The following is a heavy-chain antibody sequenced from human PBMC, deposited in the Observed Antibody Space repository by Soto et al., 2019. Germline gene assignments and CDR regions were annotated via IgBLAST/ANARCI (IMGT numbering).Heavy chain of an antibody. V-gene: IGHV3-48*03. CDR3: ARDGGDGPRVHYYYYYGMDV. D-gene: IGHD3-16*01. CDR1: GFTFSSYE. J-gene: IGHJ6*02. Sequence: LRLSCAASGFTFSSYEMNWVRQAPGKGLEWVSYNSSSGSTIYYADSVKGRFTISRDNAKNSLYLQTNSLRAEDTAVYYCARDGGDGPRVHYYYYYGMDVWGQGTTVTVSS. CDR2: NSSSGSTI.